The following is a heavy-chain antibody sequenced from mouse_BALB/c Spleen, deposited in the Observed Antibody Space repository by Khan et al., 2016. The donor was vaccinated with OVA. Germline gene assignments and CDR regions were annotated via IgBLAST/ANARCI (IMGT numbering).Heavy chain of an antibody. V-gene: IGHV5-6*01. CDR3: ASHLTGSFAY. D-gene: IGHD4-1*01. Sequence: EVELVESGGDLVKPGGSLKLSCAASGFTFSSYSMSWVRQTPDKRLEWAATISSDGDYTYYPDSVKGRFTISRDNAKNTLYLQMSSLKSEDTAMYYCASHLTGSFAYWGQGTLVTVSA. CDR2: ISSDGDYT. J-gene: IGHJ3*01. CDR1: GFTFSSYS.